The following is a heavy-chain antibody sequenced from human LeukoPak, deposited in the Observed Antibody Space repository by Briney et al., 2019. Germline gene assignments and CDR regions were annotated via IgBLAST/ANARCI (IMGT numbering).Heavy chain of an antibody. CDR2: ISRSGETT. Sequence: HPGGSLRLSCAASGFTFSNFAMRWVRQAPGKGLEWVSAISRSGETTVYADSMRGRFTMSRDKSKNTLYLQMNSLGAEDTAVYYCARSSCPNNRCTYYLDYWGQGTLVTVSS. CDR1: GFTFSNFA. CDR3: ARSSCPNNRCTYYLDY. D-gene: IGHD2-8*01. J-gene: IGHJ4*02. V-gene: IGHV3-23*01.